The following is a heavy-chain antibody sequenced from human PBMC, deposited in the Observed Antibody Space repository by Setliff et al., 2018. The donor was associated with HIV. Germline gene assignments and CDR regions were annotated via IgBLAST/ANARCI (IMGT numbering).Heavy chain of an antibody. V-gene: IGHV7-4-1*02. CDR1: GYTFTSYY. CDR3: ARDNEWLVVREGAFDI. CDR2: INTNTGNP. D-gene: IGHD6-19*01. Sequence: ASVKVSCKASGYTFTSYYMHWVRQAPGQGLEWMGWINTNTGNPTYAQGFTGRFVFSLDTSVSTAYLQISSLKAEDTAVYYCARDNEWLVVREGAFDIWGQGTMVTVSS. J-gene: IGHJ3*02.